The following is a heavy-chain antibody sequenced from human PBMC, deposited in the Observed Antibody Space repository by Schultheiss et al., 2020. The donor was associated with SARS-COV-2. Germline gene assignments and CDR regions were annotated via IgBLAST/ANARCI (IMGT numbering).Heavy chain of an antibody. CDR3: TTVLLDTARDY. CDR1: GFTFDDYA. D-gene: IGHD5-18*01. CDR2: ISSNGGST. V-gene: IGHV3-20*04. J-gene: IGHJ4*02. Sequence: GGSLRLSCAASGFTFDDYAMHWVRQAPGKGLEWVSGISSNGGSTYYANSVKGRFTISRDNSKNTLYLQMNSLKTEDTAVYYCTTVLLDTARDYWGQGTLVTVSS.